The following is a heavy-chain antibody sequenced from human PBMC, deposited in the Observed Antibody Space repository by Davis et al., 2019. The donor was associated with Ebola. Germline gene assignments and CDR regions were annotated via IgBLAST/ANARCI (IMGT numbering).Heavy chain of an antibody. CDR3: TRYCHYPDCSYFDC. CDR2: VSGSGGST. CDR1: VFIFSNYD. J-gene: IGHJ4*02. D-gene: IGHD2-15*01. Sequence: GESLKISCAASVFIFSNYDMSWVRQVPGKGLEWVSTVSGSGGSTHYSDSVRGRFSISRDNSKNTLYLQMNSLRAEDTATYYCTRYCHYPDCSYFDCWGQGTVVAVSS. V-gene: IGHV3-23*01.